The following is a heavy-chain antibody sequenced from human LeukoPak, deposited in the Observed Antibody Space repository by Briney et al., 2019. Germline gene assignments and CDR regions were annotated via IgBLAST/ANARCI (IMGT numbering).Heavy chain of an antibody. D-gene: IGHD5-12*01. J-gene: IGHJ6*02. CDR3: AKDRDSGYDYYYGMDV. Sequence: GGSLRLSCEASGFSFSSYATSWVRQAPGKGLEWVSGISGSGGSTYYAGSVKGRFTISRDNSKNTLYLQMNSLRAEDTAVYYCAKDRDSGYDYYYGMDVWGQGTTVTVSS. V-gene: IGHV3-23*01. CDR2: ISGSGGST. CDR1: GFSFSSYA.